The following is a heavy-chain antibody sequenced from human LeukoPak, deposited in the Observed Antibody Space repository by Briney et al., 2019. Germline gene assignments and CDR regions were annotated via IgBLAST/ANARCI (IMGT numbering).Heavy chain of an antibody. CDR3: ATTSYMVRGVIVFYY. Sequence: SETLSLTCSVSGGSISSSSYYWGWIRQPPGKGLERIGSIYYSGNTYYNPSLKSRVTISVDTSKNQFSLKLSSVTAADTAVYYCATTSYMVRGVIVFYYWGQGTLVTVSS. CDR1: GGSISSSSYY. V-gene: IGHV4-39*07. J-gene: IGHJ4*02. D-gene: IGHD3-10*01. CDR2: IYYSGNT.